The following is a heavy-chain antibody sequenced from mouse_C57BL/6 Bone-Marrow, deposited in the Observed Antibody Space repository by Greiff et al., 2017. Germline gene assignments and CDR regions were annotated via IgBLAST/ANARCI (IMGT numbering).Heavy chain of an antibody. CDR1: GFTFSSYA. CDR3: ARVGLLLDY. Sequence: EVMLVESGGGLVKPGGSLKLSCAASGFTFSSYAMSWVRQTPEKRLGWVATISDGGSYTYYPDNVKGRFTISRDNAKNNLYLQMSHLKYEDTAMYYRARVGLLLDYWGQGTTLTVSS. D-gene: IGHD1-1*01. J-gene: IGHJ2*01. V-gene: IGHV5-4*03. CDR2: ISDGGSYT.